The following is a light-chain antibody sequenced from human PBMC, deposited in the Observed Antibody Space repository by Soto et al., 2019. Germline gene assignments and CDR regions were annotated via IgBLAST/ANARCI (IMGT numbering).Light chain of an antibody. CDR2: GAS. V-gene: IGKV3-15*01. CDR3: HQYNNCFSLT. CDR1: QSVSGN. J-gene: IGKJ5*01. Sequence: EIVMTQSPATLSVSPGERATLSCRASQSVSGNLAWYQQKPGQAPRLLIYGASTRANGIPARFSGSGSGTDFTLTISSLQSEDFPLYYCHQYNNCFSLTFGQAPRLE.